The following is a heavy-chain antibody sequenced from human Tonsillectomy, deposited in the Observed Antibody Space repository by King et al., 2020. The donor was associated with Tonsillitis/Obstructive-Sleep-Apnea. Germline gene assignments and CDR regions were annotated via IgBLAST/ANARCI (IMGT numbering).Heavy chain of an antibody. J-gene: IGHJ3*02. D-gene: IGHD3-16*01. CDR2: ISYDGSNK. V-gene: IGHV3-30*04. CDR1: GFTFSSYA. CDR3: AREGDDAFDI. Sequence: VQLVESGGGVVQPGRSLRLSCAASGFTFSSYAMHWVRQAAGKGLEWVAVISYDGSNKYYADSVKGRFTISRDNSKNTLYLQMNSLRAEDTAVYYCAREGDDAFDICGQGIMVTVSS.